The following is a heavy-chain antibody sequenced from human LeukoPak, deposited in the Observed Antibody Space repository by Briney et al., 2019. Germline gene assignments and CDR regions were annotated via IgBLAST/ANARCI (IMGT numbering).Heavy chain of an antibody. CDR3: ARVKFTKTDFDY. Sequence: SETLSLTCTVSDDSITIYYWSWIRQPPGKGLEWIGSIYHSGGTYYNPSLKSRVTISVDTSKNQFSLKLSSVTAADTAVYYCARVKFTKTDFDYWGQGTLVTVSS. CDR1: DDSITIYY. D-gene: IGHD2-8*01. J-gene: IGHJ4*02. V-gene: IGHV4-38-2*02. CDR2: IYHSGGT.